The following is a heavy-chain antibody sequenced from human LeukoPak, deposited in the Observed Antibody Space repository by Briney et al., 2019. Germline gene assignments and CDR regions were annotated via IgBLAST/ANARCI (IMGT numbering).Heavy chain of an antibody. CDR1: GFTFSRHG. Sequence: GGSLRLSWAASGFTFSRHGINWVRQAPGKGLEWVSGIVPSGSISYYADSVKGRFTISRDNSKNTVSLHMNSLRAEDTAVYYCARAVTGGSGYYYYMDVWGKGTTVTISS. CDR2: IVPSGSIS. CDR3: ARAVTGGSGYYYYMDV. J-gene: IGHJ6*03. D-gene: IGHD3-10*01. V-gene: IGHV3-23*01.